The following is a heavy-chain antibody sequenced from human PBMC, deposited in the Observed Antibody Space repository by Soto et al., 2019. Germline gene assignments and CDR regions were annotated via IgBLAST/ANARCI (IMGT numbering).Heavy chain of an antibody. CDR2: ISWESGSK. CDR1: GFNFNDYA. D-gene: IGHD5-12*01. CDR3: VKDHDEDFGYDLDYFNY. J-gene: IGHJ4*02. V-gene: IGHV3-9*01. Sequence: EVQLVESGGGLVQTGRSLRLSCAASGFNFNDYAMHWVRQIAGKGLEWVSGISWESGSKGYADSVKGQFTISRDNAKNSIYLEMNSLRPDDTARYYCVKDHDEDFGYDLDYFNYWGQGTLVTVSS.